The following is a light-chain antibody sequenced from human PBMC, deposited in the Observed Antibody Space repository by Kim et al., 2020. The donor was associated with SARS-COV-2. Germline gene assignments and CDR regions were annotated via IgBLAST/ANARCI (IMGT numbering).Light chain of an antibody. V-gene: IGKV3-11*01. Sequence: PGEGATLPFMARQSVGISAAWYQQTRDQAPRLVIYDAAIRATGIPDMFSGSGSGTDFTLTISSLEPEDFAIYYCQQHSRLTPAPSFGGGTKVDIK. CDR1: QSVGIS. J-gene: IGKJ4*01. CDR2: DAA. CDR3: QQHSRLTPAPS.